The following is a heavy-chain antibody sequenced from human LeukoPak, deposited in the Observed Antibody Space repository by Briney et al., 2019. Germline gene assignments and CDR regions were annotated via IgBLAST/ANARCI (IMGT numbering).Heavy chain of an antibody. CDR1: GGSISANH. CDR3: ARDPLRSSFDL. V-gene: IGHV4-4*07. D-gene: IGHD1-26*01. CDR2: LHISGNT. J-gene: IGHJ4*02. Sequence: SETLSLTCTVSGGSISANHWVWIRQPAGKGLEWIGRLHISGNTNYNPSLKSRVTISLDTSKDQFSLRMTSATAADTAVYFCARDPLRSSFDLWGQGILVSVSS.